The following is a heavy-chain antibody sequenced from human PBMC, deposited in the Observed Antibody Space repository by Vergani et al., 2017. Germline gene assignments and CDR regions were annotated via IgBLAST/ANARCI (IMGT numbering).Heavy chain of an antibody. Sequence: QVQLVASVGGLVRPGGSLRLSCAASGFIFSDYYMTWIRQTPGKGLEWLAHISDGGETKMYAESLKGRFTVSRDNTKNLLILQMKTLKVDDTATYYCGRKQSTASLMDKPIDIWGQGTLVTVSS. D-gene: IGHD1/OR15-1a*01. J-gene: IGHJ5*02. CDR1: GFIFSDYY. CDR2: ISDGGETK. V-gene: IGHV3-11*01. CDR3: GRKQSTASLMDKPIDI.